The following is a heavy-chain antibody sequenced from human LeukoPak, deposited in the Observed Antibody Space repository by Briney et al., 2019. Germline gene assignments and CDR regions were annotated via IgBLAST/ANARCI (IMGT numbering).Heavy chain of an antibody. CDR1: RFTFSSYA. CDR2: ISNSGVST. Sequence: GGSLRLSCAASRFTFSSYAMNWVSQAPGEGLEWVSAISNSGVSTYYADSVKGRFTISRDNSKNTLYLQVDSLRAEDTAVYYCARMSSTEIYYFYYMDVWGKGTTVTVSS. V-gene: IGHV3-23*01. D-gene: IGHD6-6*01. J-gene: IGHJ6*03. CDR3: ARMSSTEIYYFYYMDV.